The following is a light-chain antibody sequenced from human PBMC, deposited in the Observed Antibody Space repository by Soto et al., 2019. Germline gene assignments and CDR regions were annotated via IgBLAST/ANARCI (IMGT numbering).Light chain of an antibody. CDR3: QQYVTSPRT. CDR2: GAS. CDR1: QSVNSN. Sequence: EIVMTQSPATLSVSPGERATLSCRASQSVNSNLAWFQQKPGQAPRLLIYGASFRATDIPNRFSGRGSGTDFTLSISRLEPEDFAVYYCQQYVTSPRTFGQGTKVDIK. V-gene: IGKV3-20*01. J-gene: IGKJ1*01.